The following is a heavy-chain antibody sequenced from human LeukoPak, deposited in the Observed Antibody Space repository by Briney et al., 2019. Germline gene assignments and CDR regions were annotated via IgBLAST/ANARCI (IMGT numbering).Heavy chain of an antibody. CDR2: ISGSGGST. CDR1: GFTFSSYA. Sequence: GGSLRLSCAASGFTFSSYAMSWVRQAPGKGLEWVSAISGSGGSTYYADSVKGRFTISRDNSKNTLYLQMNSLRAEDTAVYYCTTDYYDSSGYYFQYFQHWGQGTLVTVSS. CDR3: TTDYYDSSGYYFQYFQH. J-gene: IGHJ1*01. D-gene: IGHD3-22*01. V-gene: IGHV3-23*01.